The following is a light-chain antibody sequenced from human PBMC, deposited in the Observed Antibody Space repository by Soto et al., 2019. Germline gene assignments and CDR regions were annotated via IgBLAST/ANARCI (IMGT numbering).Light chain of an antibody. CDR1: QSIGSW. V-gene: IGKV1-5*03. CDR2: KAS. J-gene: IGKJ1*01. CDR3: QQYDSYSRT. Sequence: DIQMTQSPSALSASVGDRVTITCRASQSIGSWLAWYQQKPGKAPKLLIYKASSLESGVPSRFSGSGSGTEFTLTISSLQPDDFATYYCQQYDSYSRTFGRGTKVE.